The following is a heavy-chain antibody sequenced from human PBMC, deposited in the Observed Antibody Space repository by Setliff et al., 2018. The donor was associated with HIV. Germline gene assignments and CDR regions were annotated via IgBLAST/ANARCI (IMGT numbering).Heavy chain of an antibody. CDR2: INPKSGAT. D-gene: IGHD4-17*01. Sequence: ASVKVSCKTFGYRFTDFYVNWVRQAPGQGLEWMGWINPKSGATKNAQNFQGRVTFSRDTSASTAYMELSSLRSEDTAVYYCARTVNDYGDYYFDYWGQGTLVTVSS. J-gene: IGHJ4*02. V-gene: IGHV1-2*02. CDR3: ARTVNDYGDYYFDY. CDR1: GYRFTDFY.